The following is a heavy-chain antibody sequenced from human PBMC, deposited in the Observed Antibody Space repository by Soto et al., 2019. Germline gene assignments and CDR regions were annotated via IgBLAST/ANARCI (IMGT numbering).Heavy chain of an antibody. D-gene: IGHD6-13*01. V-gene: IGHV1-18*04. Sequence: AAVKVSCRASGYTFTSYGISWVRQAPGQGLEWMGWISAYNGNTNYAQKLQGRVTMTTDTSTSTAYMELRSLRSDDTAVYYCARDPAAAGDDALDIWGQGTMVTVSS. CDR2: ISAYNGNT. CDR1: GYTFTSYG. J-gene: IGHJ3*02. CDR3: ARDPAAAGDDALDI.